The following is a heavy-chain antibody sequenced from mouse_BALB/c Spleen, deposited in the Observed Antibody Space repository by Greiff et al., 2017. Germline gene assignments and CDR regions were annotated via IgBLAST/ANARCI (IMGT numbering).Heavy chain of an antibody. J-gene: IGHJ2*01. V-gene: IGHV5-17*02. CDR3: ARWATALDY. D-gene: IGHD1-2*01. CDR2: ISSGSSTI. CDR1: GFTFSSFG. Sequence: EVQLVESGGGLVQPGGSRKLSCAASGFTFSSFGMHWVRQAPEKGLEWVAYISSGSSTIYYADTVKGRFTISRDNPKNTLFLQMTSLRSEDTAMYYCARWATALDYWGQGTTLTVSS.